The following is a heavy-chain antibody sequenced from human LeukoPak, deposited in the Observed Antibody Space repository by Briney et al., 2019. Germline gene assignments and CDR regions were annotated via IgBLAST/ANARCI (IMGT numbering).Heavy chain of an antibody. J-gene: IGHJ3*02. CDR3: AKKSFSTGAFDI. V-gene: IGHV3-23*01. CDR1: GFTFSSSV. CDR2: VGGSEDTA. D-gene: IGHD3-3*02. Sequence: GGSLTLSCAASGFTFSSSVMSCVRQAPGGGLEWVSSVGGSEDTANYAASVTGRFTISRNNSKTSVYLQMSNLGAEDTAIYYCAKKSFSTGAFDIWGQGTMVTVSS.